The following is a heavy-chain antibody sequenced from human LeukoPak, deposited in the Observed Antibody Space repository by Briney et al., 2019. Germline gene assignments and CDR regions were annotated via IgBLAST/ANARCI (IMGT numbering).Heavy chain of an antibody. CDR1: GFTFSSYE. CDR3: ARDLGYSYGYDY. CDR2: ISTSGNSI. J-gene: IGHJ4*02. V-gene: IGHV3-48*03. D-gene: IGHD5-18*01. Sequence: PGGSLRLSCAASGFTFSSYEMNWVRQAPGKGLEWVSYISTSGNSIYYADSVKGRFTISRDNSKNTLYLQMNSLRAEDTAVYYCARDLGYSYGYDYWGQGTLVTVSS.